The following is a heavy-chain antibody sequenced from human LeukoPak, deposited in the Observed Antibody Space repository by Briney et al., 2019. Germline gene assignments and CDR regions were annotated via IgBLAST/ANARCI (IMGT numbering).Heavy chain of an antibody. CDR2: ISSSGSTI. D-gene: IGHD6-6*01. CDR1: GFTFSDYY. V-gene: IGHV3-11*01. Sequence: GGSLRLSCAASGFTFSDYYMSWIRQAPGKGLEWVSYISSSGSTIYYADSVKGRFTISGDNAKNSLYLQMNSLRAEDTAVYYCARDPYSSSSARLDWGQGTLVTVSS. J-gene: IGHJ4*02. CDR3: ARDPYSSSSARLD.